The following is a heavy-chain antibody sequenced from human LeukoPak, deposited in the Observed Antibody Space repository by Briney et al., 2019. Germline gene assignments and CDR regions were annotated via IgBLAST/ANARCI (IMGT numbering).Heavy chain of an antibody. CDR3: TLRGNFDIRGYYHP. Sequence: ASVKVSCKTSEYTFTGDYMHWVRQAPGQGPEWMGWINLNSGGTTYAQKFQGRVTMTGDTSISTVYMELSRLRSDDTAVYYCTLRGNFDIRGYYHPWGQGTLVTVSP. CDR2: INLNSGGT. J-gene: IGHJ4*02. V-gene: IGHV1-2*02. D-gene: IGHD3-22*01. CDR1: EYTFTGDY.